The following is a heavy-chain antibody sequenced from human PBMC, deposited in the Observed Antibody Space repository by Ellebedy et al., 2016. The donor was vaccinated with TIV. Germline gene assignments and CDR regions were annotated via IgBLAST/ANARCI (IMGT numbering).Heavy chain of an antibody. CDR1: GFTFSNYW. J-gene: IGHJ4*02. V-gene: IGHV3-7*01. D-gene: IGHD7-27*01. CDR3: VRDKLSGATILDY. CDR2: IKQDGSEK. Sequence: GGSLRLSCAASGFTFSNYWMSWVRQAPGKGLEWVANIKQDGSEKYYVDSVKGRFSISRDNAKNSLYVQMNSLRDEDTAVYYCVRDKLSGATILDYWGQGTLVTVSS.